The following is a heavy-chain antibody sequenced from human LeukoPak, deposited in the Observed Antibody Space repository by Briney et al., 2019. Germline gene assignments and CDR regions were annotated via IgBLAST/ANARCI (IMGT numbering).Heavy chain of an antibody. D-gene: IGHD3-3*01. CDR2: INPNSGGT. V-gene: IGHV1-2*04. CDR3: ARGGRWSGYRTAFDY. Sequence: GASVKVSCKASGYTFTCYYMHWVRQAPGQGLEWMGWINPNSGGTNYAQKFQGWVTMTRDTSISTAYMELSRLRSDDTAVYYCARGGRWSGYRTAFDYWGQGTLVTVSS. J-gene: IGHJ4*02. CDR1: GYTFTCYY.